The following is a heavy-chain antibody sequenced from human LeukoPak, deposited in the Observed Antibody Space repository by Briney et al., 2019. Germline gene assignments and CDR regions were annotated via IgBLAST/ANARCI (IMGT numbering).Heavy chain of an antibody. D-gene: IGHD1-14*01. Sequence: GGSLRLSCAASGFTFSSYEMNWVRQAPGKGLEWVSYISSSGSTIYYADSVKGRFTISRDNAKNSLYLQMNSLRAEDTAVYYCARSSGRKVGGGYYFDYWGQGTLVTVSS. CDR1: GFTFSSYE. V-gene: IGHV3-48*03. CDR3: ARSSGRKVGGGYYFDY. J-gene: IGHJ4*02. CDR2: ISSSGSTI.